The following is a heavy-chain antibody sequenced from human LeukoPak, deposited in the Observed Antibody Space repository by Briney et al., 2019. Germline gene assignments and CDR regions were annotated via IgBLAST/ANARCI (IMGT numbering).Heavy chain of an antibody. D-gene: IGHD6-6*01. CDR2: ISTDGSVT. CDR3: ATTSEYSSSSLWY. V-gene: IGHV3-74*01. CDR1: GFTFSTYW. J-gene: IGHJ4*02. Sequence: GGSLRLSCAASGFTFSTYWMHWVRRAPGKGLVWVSRISTDGSVTSYADSVKGRFTISRDNSKNTLYLQMNTLRAEDTAVYYCATTSEYSSSSLWYWGQGTLVTVSS.